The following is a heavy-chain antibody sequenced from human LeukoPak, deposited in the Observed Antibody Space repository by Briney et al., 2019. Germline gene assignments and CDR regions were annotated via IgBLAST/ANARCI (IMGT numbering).Heavy chain of an antibody. D-gene: IGHD3-10*01. V-gene: IGHV1-2*02. CDR2: INPNSGGT. CDR1: GYTFTGYH. CDR3: ARDEMDYYGSGSYYYDY. Sequence: GASVKVSCKASGYTFTGYHMHWVRQAPGQGLEWMGWINPNSGGTNYAQKFQGRVTMTRDTSISTAYMELSRLRSDDTAVYYCARDEMDYYGSGSYYYDYWGQGTLVTVSS. J-gene: IGHJ4*02.